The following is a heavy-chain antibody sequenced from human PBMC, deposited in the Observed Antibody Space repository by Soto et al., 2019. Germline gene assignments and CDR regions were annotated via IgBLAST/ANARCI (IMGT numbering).Heavy chain of an antibody. Sequence: QVQLVQSGAEVKKPGASVKVSCKASGYTFTSYGIXXXXQAXXXGLEWMGWISAYNGNXKYAQKLQGRVTMTTDTXXXXXXXXXXXXXXXXXXXXXXXXXXXXXXXDYWGQGTLVTVSS. J-gene: IGHJ4*02. CDR2: ISAYNGNX. CDR1: GYTFTSYG. V-gene: IGHV1-18*01. CDR3: XXXXXXXXXDY.